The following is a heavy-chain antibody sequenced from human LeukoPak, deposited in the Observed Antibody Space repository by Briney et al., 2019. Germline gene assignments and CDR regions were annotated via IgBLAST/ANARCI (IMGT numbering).Heavy chain of an antibody. CDR1: GFTFSSYA. CDR3: ARDTAARPLGAFDI. J-gene: IGHJ3*02. V-gene: IGHV3-23*01. CDR2: ISGSGGST. Sequence: LGGSLRLSCAASGFTFSSYAMSWVRQAPGKGLEWVSAISGSGGSTYYADSVKGRFTISRDNSKNTLYLQMNSLRAEDTAVYYCARDTAARPLGAFDIWGQGTMVTVSS. D-gene: IGHD6-6*01.